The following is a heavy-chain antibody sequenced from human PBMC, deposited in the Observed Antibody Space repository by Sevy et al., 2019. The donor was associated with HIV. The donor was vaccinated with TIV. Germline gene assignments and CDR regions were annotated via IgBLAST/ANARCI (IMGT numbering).Heavy chain of an antibody. V-gene: IGHV3-48*03. Sequence: GGSLRLSCAASGFTFSSYEMNWDRQAPGKGLEWVSYITSSGSNIYQADSVKGRFTISRDNAKNSLYLQMSSLRVEDTAVYYCASLPRVVWLFDYWGQGTLVTVSS. CDR2: ITSSGSNI. D-gene: IGHD5-12*01. CDR3: ASLPRVVWLFDY. CDR1: GFTFSSYE. J-gene: IGHJ4*02.